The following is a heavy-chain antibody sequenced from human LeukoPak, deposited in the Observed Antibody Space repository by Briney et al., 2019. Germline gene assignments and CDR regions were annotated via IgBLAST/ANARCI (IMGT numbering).Heavy chain of an antibody. V-gene: IGHV4-34*01. CDR2: INRSGST. D-gene: IGHD3-22*01. Sequence: SETLSLTCAVYGGSFSGYYWSWIRQPPGKGLEWIGEINRSGSTNYNPSLKSRVTISVDTSKNQFSLKLSSVTAADTAVYYCARDSPDTYYYDSSGYFRGYYYYGMDVWGQGTTVTVSS. CDR1: GGSFSGYY. J-gene: IGHJ6*02. CDR3: ARDSPDTYYYDSSGYFRGYYYYGMDV.